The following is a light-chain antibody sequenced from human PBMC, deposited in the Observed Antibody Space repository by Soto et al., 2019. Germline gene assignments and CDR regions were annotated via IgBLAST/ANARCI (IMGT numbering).Light chain of an antibody. CDR1: SSDVGDYNY. CDR3: CSHAGSYTLV. V-gene: IGLV2-11*01. Sequence: QSALTQPRSVSGSPGQSVTISCTGTSSDVGDYNYVSWYQQHPGKAPKLMIYDVRKRPSGVPDRFSGSKSGNTASLTISGLQAEDEADYYCCSHAGSYTLVFGTGTKLTVL. CDR2: DVR. J-gene: IGLJ1*01.